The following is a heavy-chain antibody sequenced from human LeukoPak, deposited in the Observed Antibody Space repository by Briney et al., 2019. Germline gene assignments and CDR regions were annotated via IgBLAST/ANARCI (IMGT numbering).Heavy chain of an antibody. CDR2: ISWNSGSI. CDR3: AKDVGYSYGYDY. CDR1: GFTFDDYA. Sequence: GGSLRLYCAASGFTFDDYAMHWVRQAPGTGLEWVSGISWNSGSIGHADSVKGRFTISRDNAKNSLYLQMNSLRAEDTALYYCAKDVGYSYGYDYWGQGTLVTVSS. J-gene: IGHJ4*02. D-gene: IGHD5-18*01. V-gene: IGHV3-9*01.